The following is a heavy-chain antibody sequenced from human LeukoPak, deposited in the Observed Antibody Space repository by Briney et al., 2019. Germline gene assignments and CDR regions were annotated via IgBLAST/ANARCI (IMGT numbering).Heavy chain of an antibody. CDR1: GYSFTSYW. CDR3: ARRNFRGYSYGSTPFDY. D-gene: IGHD5-18*01. CDR2: IYPGDSDT. Sequence: GESLKISCKGSGYSFTSYWIGWVRQMPGKGLEWMGVIYPGDSDTRYSPSFQGQVTISADKSISTAYLQWSSLKASDTAMYYCARRNFRGYSYGSTPFDYWGQGTLVTVSS. J-gene: IGHJ4*02. V-gene: IGHV5-51*01.